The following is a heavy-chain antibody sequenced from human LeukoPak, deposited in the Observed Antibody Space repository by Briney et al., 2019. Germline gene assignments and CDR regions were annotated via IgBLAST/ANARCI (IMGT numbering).Heavy chain of an antibody. Sequence: PGGSLRLSCAASGFTLSNYAMNWVRQAPGKGLEWVSAISGSGGSTYYADSVKGRFTISRDNSKNTLYLQMNSLRAEDTAVYYCAKDPPPGIMTVVTDYWGQGTLVTVSS. CDR3: AKDPPPGIMTVVTDY. D-gene: IGHD4-23*01. J-gene: IGHJ4*02. V-gene: IGHV3-23*01. CDR2: ISGSGGST. CDR1: GFTLSNYA.